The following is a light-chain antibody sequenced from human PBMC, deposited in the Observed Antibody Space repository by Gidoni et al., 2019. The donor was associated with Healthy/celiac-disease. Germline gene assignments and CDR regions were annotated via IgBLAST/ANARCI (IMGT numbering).Light chain of an antibody. CDR1: SSDVGGYNS. J-gene: IGLJ3*02. Sequence: QSALTQPASVSGSPGQSITISCTGTSSDVGGYNSVSWYQQHPGKAPKLMIYAVSNRPSGVSNRFSGSKSGNTASLTISGLQAEDEADYYCSSYTSSSTRVFGGGTKLTVL. V-gene: IGLV2-14*01. CDR2: AVS. CDR3: SSYTSSSTRV.